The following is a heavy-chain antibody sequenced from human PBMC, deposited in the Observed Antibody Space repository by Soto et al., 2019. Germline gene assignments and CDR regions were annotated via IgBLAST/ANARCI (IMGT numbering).Heavy chain of an antibody. CDR2: IIPIFGTA. Sequence: QVQLVQSGAEVKKPGSSVKVSCKAPGGTFSSYAISWVRQAPGQGLEWMGGIIPIFGTANYAQKFQGRVTLTTNETTSTIYMETSSMRSEDTAVYYCARSQGASSILDISYYYYDGMDVWGQATTVTVSS. D-gene: IGHD3-3*02. V-gene: IGHV1-69*19. CDR1: GGTFSSYA. CDR3: ARSQGASSILDISYYYYDGMDV. J-gene: IGHJ6*02.